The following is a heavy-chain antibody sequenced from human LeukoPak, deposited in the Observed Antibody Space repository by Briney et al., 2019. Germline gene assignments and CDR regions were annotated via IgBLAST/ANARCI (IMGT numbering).Heavy chain of an antibody. CDR3: ASITMVRGVIGY. V-gene: IGHV1-69*04. CDR1: GGTFSSYA. D-gene: IGHD3-10*01. CDR2: TIPILGIA. J-gene: IGHJ4*02. Sequence: SVKVSCKASGGTFSSYAISWVRQAPRQGLEWMGRTIPILGIANYAQKFQGRVTITADKSTSTAYMELSSLRSEDTAVYYCASITMVRGVIGYWGQGTLVTVSS.